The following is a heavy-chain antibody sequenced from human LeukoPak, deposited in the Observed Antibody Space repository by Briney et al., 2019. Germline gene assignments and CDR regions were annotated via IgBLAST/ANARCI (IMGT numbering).Heavy chain of an antibody. V-gene: IGHV3-49*03. CDR2: IRSKAYGGTT. CDR3: ARAGSGYEDGFDY. D-gene: IGHD5-12*01. CDR1: GFTFGDYA. Sequence: GGSLRLSCTASGFTFGDYAMSWFRQAPGKGLEWVGFIRSKAYGGTTEYAASVKGRFTISRHNAKNSLYLQMNSLRAEDTAVYYCARAGSGYEDGFDYWGQGTLVTVSS. J-gene: IGHJ4*02.